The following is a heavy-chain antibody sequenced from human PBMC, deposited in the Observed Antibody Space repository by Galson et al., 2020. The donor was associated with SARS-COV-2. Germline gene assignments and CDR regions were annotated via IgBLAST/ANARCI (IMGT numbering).Heavy chain of an antibody. CDR1: GDTFNSDT. Sequence: SVKVSCKASGDTFNSDTISWVRQAPGQGLEWMGKSVPSLGIATYAQKFQGKVTFTADKSTTTAYMELFSLRSEDTAVYYCARSLRDGYKNLASYYFDYWGQGTLVTVSS. J-gene: IGHJ4*02. CDR2: SVPSLGIA. V-gene: IGHV1-69*02. D-gene: IGHD5-12*01. CDR3: ARSLRDGYKNLASYYFDY.